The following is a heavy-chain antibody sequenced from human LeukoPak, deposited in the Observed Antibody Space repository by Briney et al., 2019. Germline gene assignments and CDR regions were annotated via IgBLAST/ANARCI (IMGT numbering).Heavy chain of an antibody. V-gene: IGHV3-48*03. D-gene: IGHD3-10*02. CDR1: GFTFSSYE. CDR3: AELGITMIGGV. J-gene: IGHJ6*04. Sequence: PGGSLRRSCAASGFTFSSYEMNWVRQAPGKGLERVSYISSSGSTIYYADSVKGRFTISRDNAKNSLYLQMNSLRAEDTAVYYCAELGITMIGGVWGKGTTVTISS. CDR2: ISSSGSTI.